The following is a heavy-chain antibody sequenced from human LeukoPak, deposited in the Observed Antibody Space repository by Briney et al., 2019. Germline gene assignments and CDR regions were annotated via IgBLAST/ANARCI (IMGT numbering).Heavy chain of an antibody. D-gene: IGHD6-13*01. CDR3: ARDSSSSWYGYYYMDV. CDR2: ISYDGSNK. CDR1: GFTFSSYA. J-gene: IGHJ6*03. Sequence: GGSLRLSCAASGFTFSSYAMHWVRQAPGKGLEWVAVISYDGSNKYYADSVKGRFTISRDNSKNTLYLQMNSLRAEDTAVYYCARDSSSSWYGYYYMDVWGKGTTVTVSS. V-gene: IGHV3-30*04.